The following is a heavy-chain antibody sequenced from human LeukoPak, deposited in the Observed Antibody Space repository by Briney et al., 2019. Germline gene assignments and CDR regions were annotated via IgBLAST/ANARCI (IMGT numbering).Heavy chain of an antibody. Sequence: GGSLRLSCAASGFTFSSYAMSWVRQAPGKGLEWVSAISGSGGSTYYADSVKGRFTNSRDNSKNTLYLQMNSLRAEDTAVYYCATSGWWGYFDYWGQGTLVTVSS. CDR2: ISGSGGST. D-gene: IGHD6-19*01. CDR3: ATSGWWGYFDY. J-gene: IGHJ4*02. CDR1: GFTFSSYA. V-gene: IGHV3-23*01.